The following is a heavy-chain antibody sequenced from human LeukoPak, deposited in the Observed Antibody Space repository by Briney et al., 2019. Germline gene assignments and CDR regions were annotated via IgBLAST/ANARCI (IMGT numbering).Heavy chain of an antibody. CDR3: ASPPLRYFDWLFTGY. Sequence: GGSLRLSCAASGFTFSSYAMYWVRQAPGKGLEWVAVISYDGSNKYYADSVKGRFTISRDNSKNTLYLQMNNLRAEDAALYYCASPPLRYFDWLFTGYWGQGTLVTVSS. CDR1: GFTFSSYA. V-gene: IGHV3-30*03. J-gene: IGHJ4*02. D-gene: IGHD3-9*01. CDR2: ISYDGSNK.